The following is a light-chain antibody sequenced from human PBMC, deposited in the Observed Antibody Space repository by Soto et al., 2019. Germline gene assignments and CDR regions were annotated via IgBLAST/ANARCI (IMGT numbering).Light chain of an antibody. V-gene: IGKV3-20*01. CDR2: GAS. Sequence: EIVLTQSPGTLSLSPGERATLSCRASQSMSSNYLAWYQQRPGQAPRVLIYGASSRATGIPDRFSGHESGTDFTLTISRLEPEDFAVYYCQQCGSSPITFGQGTRLEIK. J-gene: IGKJ5*01. CDR1: QSMSSNY. CDR3: QQCGSSPIT.